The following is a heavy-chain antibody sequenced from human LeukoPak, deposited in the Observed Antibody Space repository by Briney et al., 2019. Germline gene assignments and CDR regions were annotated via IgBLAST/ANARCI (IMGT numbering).Heavy chain of an antibody. D-gene: IGHD6-13*01. Sequence: SETLSLTCTVSGGSISSGSYYWSWIRQPAGKGLEWIGRIYTSGSTNYNPSLKSRVTISVDTSKNQFSLKLSSVTAADTAVYYCARGPYSSSWYVHWEYFQHWGQGTLVTVSS. J-gene: IGHJ1*01. CDR1: GGSISSGSYY. CDR3: ARGPYSSSWYVHWEYFQH. V-gene: IGHV4-61*02. CDR2: IYTSGST.